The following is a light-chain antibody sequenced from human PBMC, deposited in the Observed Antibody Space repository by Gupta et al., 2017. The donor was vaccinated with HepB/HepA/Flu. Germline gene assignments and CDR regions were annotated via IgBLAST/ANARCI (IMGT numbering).Light chain of an antibody. J-gene: IGKJ4*01. CDR1: QSVSSSY. CDR2: GTS. CDR3: QQDGSSPLT. V-gene: IGKV3-20*01. Sequence: EIVLTQSPGTLSLSPGERATLSCRASQSVSSSYLAWYQLKPGQAPRLLIYGTSSRATGIPDRFSGSGSGTDFTLSISRLEPEDFAVYYCQQDGSSPLTFGRGTKVEIK.